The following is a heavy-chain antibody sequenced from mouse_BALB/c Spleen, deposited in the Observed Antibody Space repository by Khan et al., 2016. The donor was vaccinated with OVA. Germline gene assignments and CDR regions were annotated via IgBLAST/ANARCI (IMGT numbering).Heavy chain of an antibody. D-gene: IGHD1-1*01. V-gene: IGHV3-2*02. CDR3: ARSVTITTVVATDFDY. CDR2: ISYSGRT. CDR1: GYSITSDYA. Sequence: EVQLQESGPGLVKPSQSLSLTCTVTGYSITSDYAWNWIRQFPGNKLEWMGYISYSGRTSSNPSLKSRISITRDTSKNQFFLQLNSVTTEDTATYYCARSVTITTVVATDFDYWGQGTTLTVPS. J-gene: IGHJ2*01.